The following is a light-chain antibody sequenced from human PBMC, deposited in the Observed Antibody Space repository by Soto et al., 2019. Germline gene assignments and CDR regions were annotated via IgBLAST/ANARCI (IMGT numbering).Light chain of an antibody. CDR3: QHFSASPRT. V-gene: IGKV3-20*01. Sequence: EIVLTQSPGTLSLSPGERATLFCRASQSIATSQLAWYQQKPGQAPRLLIGASTRATGIPDRFSDSGSGTDVTVAISRLEPEDFSVYYCQHFSASPRTFGQGTTVEIK. CDR1: QSIATSQ. CDR2: GAS. J-gene: IGKJ1*01.